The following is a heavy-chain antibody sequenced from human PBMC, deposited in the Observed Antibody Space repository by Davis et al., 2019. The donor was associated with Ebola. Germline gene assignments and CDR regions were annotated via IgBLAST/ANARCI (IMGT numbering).Heavy chain of an antibody. CDR1: GFTFSSYA. D-gene: IGHD6-19*01. Sequence: GGSLRLSCAASGFTFSSYAMSWIRQAPGKGLEWVSYISGGGRTIYYADSVKGRFTISRDNSKNTVSLQMNSLRDEDTAVYYCARGGSGSGWHYFDFWGQGTLVTVSS. CDR3: ARGGSGSGWHYFDF. CDR2: ISGGGRTI. J-gene: IGHJ4*02. V-gene: IGHV3-23*01.